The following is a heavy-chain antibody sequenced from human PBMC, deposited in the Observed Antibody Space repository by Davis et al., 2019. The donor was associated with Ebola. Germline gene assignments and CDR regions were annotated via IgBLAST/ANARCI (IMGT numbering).Heavy chain of an antibody. D-gene: IGHD1-26*01. CDR2: ISGSGGST. CDR3: AKGRGSYYTLFDY. J-gene: IGHJ4*02. CDR1: GFTFGSYA. Sequence: PGGSLRLSCAASGFTFGSYAMSWVRQAPGKGLEWVSAISGSGGSTYYADSVKGRFTISRDNSKNTLYLQMNSLRAEDTAVYYCAKGRGSYYTLFDYWGQGTLVTVSS. V-gene: IGHV3-23*01.